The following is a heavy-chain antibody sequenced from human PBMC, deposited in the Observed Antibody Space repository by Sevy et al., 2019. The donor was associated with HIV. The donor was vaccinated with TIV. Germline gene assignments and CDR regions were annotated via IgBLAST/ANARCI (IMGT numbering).Heavy chain of an antibody. Sequence: ASVKVSCKASGYTFTSYDINWVRQATGQGLEWMGWMNPNSGNTGYAQKFQGRVTMTRNTSISTAYMELSSLRSEDTAVYYCAGGSLITIFGVVIRDWFDPWGQGTLVTVSS. V-gene: IGHV1-8*01. D-gene: IGHD3-3*01. CDR1: GYTFTSYD. CDR3: AGGSLITIFGVVIRDWFDP. CDR2: MNPNSGNT. J-gene: IGHJ5*02.